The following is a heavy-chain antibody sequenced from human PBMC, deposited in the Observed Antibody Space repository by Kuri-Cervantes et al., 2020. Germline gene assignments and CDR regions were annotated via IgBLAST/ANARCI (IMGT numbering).Heavy chain of an antibody. CDR2: VYHNGRS. J-gene: IGHJ4*02. V-gene: IGHV4-59*02. CDR3: ARAFFDSLHPRFDY. D-gene: IGHD3-9*01. Sequence: SETLSLTCSVSGGSVSRDYWSWIRQSPGKGLEYFGYVYHNGRSEYNPSLKSRVTMSVDTSKNQLSLELGSVTAADTAMYYCARAFFDSLHPRFDYWCQGILVTVSS. CDR1: GGSVSRDY.